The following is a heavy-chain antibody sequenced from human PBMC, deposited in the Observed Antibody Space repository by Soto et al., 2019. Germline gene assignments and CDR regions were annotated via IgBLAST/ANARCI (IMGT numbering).Heavy chain of an antibody. V-gene: IGHV1-2*02. CDR1: GYTFTGYY. CDR2: INPNSGGT. D-gene: IGHD6-19*01. Sequence: ASVKVSCKASGYTFTGYYMHWVRQAPGQGLEWMGWINPNSGGTNYAQKFQGRVTMTRDTSISTAYMELSRLRSDDTAVYYCASAAVPGTECRFDPWGQGTLVPVSS. J-gene: IGHJ5*02. CDR3: ASAAVPGTECRFDP.